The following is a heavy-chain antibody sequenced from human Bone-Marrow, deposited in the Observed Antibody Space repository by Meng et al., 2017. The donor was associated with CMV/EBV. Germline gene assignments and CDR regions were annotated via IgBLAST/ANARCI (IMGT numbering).Heavy chain of an antibody. J-gene: IGHJ4*02. CDR2: IGTVGDT. Sequence: GGSLRLSCTASGFTFSTYDFHWVRQPTGKGLEWVSSIGTVGDTYSIGSVKGRFIISREDAKNSVYLQMNGLRDGDTGLYYCARARSPTHFDYWGQGARVTCSS. V-gene: IGHV3-13*01. CDR3: ARARSPTHFDY. CDR1: GFTFSTYD.